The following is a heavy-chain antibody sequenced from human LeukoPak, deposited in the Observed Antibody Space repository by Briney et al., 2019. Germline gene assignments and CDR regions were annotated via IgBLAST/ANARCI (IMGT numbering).Heavy chain of an antibody. J-gene: IGHJ4*02. CDR3: ASEHTYYYGSGSSLDY. Sequence: GGSLRLSCEVSGFPLSNYWMSWVRQAPGKGLEWVANIKQDGSEKNYVDSVKGRFTISRDNTNNLLFLQMDTLRVEDTAVYYCASEHTYYYGSGSSLDYWGQGTLVTVSS. CDR1: GFPLSNYW. D-gene: IGHD3-10*01. V-gene: IGHV3-7*01. CDR2: IKQDGSEK.